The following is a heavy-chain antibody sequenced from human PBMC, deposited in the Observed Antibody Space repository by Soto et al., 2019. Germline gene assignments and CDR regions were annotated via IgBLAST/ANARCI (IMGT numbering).Heavy chain of an antibody. J-gene: IGHJ6*02. Sequence: GGSLRLSCAASGFTFSSYSMNWVRQAPGKGLEWVSSISSSSSYIYYADSVKGRFTISRDNAKNSLYLQMNSLRAEDTAVYYCARDPRGYSGYDLPGHYYYYGMDVWGQGTTVTVSS. D-gene: IGHD5-12*01. V-gene: IGHV3-21*01. CDR2: ISSSSSYI. CDR3: ARDPRGYSGYDLPGHYYYYGMDV. CDR1: GFTFSSYS.